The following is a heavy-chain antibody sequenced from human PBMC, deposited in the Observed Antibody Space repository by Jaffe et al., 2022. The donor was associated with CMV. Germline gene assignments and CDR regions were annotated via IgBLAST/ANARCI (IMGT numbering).Heavy chain of an antibody. V-gene: IGHV3-33*08. CDR3: ARDLEYGGSTFDY. CDR2: IWYDGSNK. Sequence: QVQLVESGGGVVQPGRSLRLSCAASGFTFSSYGMHWVRQAPGKGLEWVAVIWYDGSNKYYADSVKGRFTISRDNSKNTLYLQMNSLRAEDTAVYYCARDLEYGGSTFDYWGQGTLVTVSS. CDR1: GFTFSSYG. J-gene: IGHJ4*02. D-gene: IGHD1-26*01.